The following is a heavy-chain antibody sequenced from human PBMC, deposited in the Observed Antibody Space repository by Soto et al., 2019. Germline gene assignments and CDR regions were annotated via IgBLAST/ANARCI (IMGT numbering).Heavy chain of an antibody. V-gene: IGHV1-69*08. CDR2: IIPILGIA. CDR1: GGTFSSYT. CDR3: ARDEPDIVVVVAATGGGNWFDP. J-gene: IGHJ5*02. D-gene: IGHD2-15*01. Sequence: QVQLVQSGAEVKKPGSSVKVSCKASGGTFSSYTISWVRQAPGQGLEWMGRIIPILGIANYAQKFQGRVTITADKSPSTAYMELSSLRSEDTAVYYCARDEPDIVVVVAATGGGNWFDPWGQGTLVTVSS.